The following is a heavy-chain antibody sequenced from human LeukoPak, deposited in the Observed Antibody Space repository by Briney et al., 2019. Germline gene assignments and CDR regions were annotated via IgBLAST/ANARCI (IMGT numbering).Heavy chain of an antibody. CDR1: GDSVSSTGFA. CDR3: ARGSLQSVYFDC. Sequence: SRTPSHTSAIPGDSVSSTGFAWSSTRQPPSRGLGWQGRTYYRSKWNNDYVVTAKSQITINPDPPKNQFSPQLNAVTHGDTAFYYCARGSLQSVYFDCWGQGTLVTVSS. V-gene: IGHV6-1*01. CDR2: TYYRSKWNN. J-gene: IGHJ4*02.